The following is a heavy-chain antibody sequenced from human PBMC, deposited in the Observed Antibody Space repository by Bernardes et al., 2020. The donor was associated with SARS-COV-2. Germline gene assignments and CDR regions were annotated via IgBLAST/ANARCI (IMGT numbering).Heavy chain of an antibody. CDR3: ARSPLGTAPFDY. D-gene: IGHD1-7*01. V-gene: IGHV3-72*01. CDR2: IRSKANSYTT. Sequence: GSLRLSCLVSGFTFSDHNMDWVRQAPGKGLEWVARIRSKANSYTTEYAASVRGRFTISGDDSTNSLYLQMNSLKTEDTAVYYCARSPLGTAPFDYWGQGTLVTVSS. CDR1: GFTFSDHN. J-gene: IGHJ4*02.